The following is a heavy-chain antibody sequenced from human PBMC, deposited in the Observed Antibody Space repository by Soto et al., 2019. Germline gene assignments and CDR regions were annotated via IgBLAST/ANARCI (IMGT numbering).Heavy chain of an antibody. CDR1: GYTFTSYG. CDR2: ISAYNGNT. CDR3: ARDRLNYYYDSSGYPGGY. J-gene: IGHJ4*02. Sequence: ASVKVSCKASGYTFTSYGISWVRQAPGQGLEWMGWISAYNGNTNYAQKLQGRVTMTTDTSTSTAYTELRSLRSDDTAVYYCARDRLNYYYDSSGYPGGYWGQGTLVTVSS. V-gene: IGHV1-18*04. D-gene: IGHD3-22*01.